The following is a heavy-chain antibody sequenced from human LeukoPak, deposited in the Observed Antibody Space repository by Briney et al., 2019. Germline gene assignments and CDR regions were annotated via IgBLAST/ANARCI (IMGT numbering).Heavy chain of an antibody. D-gene: IGHD6-13*01. Sequence: ASVKVSCKASGGTFSSYAISWVRQAPGQGLEWMGGIIPIFGTANYAQKFQGRVTITADKSTSTAYMELSSLRSEDTAVYYCARAGVYSSSQMNYYYYYYMDVWGKGTTVTVSS. V-gene: IGHV1-69*06. CDR1: GGTFSSYA. CDR3: ARAGVYSSSQMNYYYYYYMDV. J-gene: IGHJ6*03. CDR2: IIPIFGTA.